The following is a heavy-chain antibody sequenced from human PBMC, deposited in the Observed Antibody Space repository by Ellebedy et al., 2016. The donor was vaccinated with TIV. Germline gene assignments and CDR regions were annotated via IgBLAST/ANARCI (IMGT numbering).Heavy chain of an antibody. Sequence: SETLSLXCTVSGGSISSGDYYWSWIRQPPGKGLEWIGYIYYSGSTYYNPSLKSRVTISVDTSKNQFSLKLSSVTAADTAVYYCARGRGALQRGAFDIWGQGTMVTVSS. D-gene: IGHD4-11*01. CDR1: GGSISSGDYY. CDR3: ARGRGALQRGAFDI. CDR2: IYYSGST. J-gene: IGHJ3*02. V-gene: IGHV4-30-4*02.